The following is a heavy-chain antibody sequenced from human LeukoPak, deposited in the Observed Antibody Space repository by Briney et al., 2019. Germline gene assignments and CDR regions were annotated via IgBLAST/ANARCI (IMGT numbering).Heavy chain of an antibody. Sequence: SETLSLTCTVSGGSISSSSYYWGWIRQPPGKGLEWIGSIYYSGSTYYNPSLKSRVTISVDTPKNQFSLKLSSVTAADTAVYYCARGFWYTVNVNYFDPWGQGTPVTVSS. CDR3: ARGFWYTVNVNYFDP. CDR1: GGSISSSSYY. D-gene: IGHD6-13*01. V-gene: IGHV4-39*07. J-gene: IGHJ5*02. CDR2: IYYSGST.